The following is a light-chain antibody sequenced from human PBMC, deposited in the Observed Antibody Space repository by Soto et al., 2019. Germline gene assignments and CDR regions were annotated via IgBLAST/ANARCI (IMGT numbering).Light chain of an antibody. J-gene: IGLJ1*01. CDR3: SSKRDSSTLFV. CDR1: RRDIGHYDY. Sequence: QSVLTQPASVSGSPGQSITISCTGTRRDIGHYDYVSWYQQHPGKAPKLMIYHVTYRPSGVSNRYSGSKSGNSASLNISGLQADDEADYYCSSKRDSSTLFVCGTGTKV. V-gene: IGLV2-14*03. CDR2: HVT.